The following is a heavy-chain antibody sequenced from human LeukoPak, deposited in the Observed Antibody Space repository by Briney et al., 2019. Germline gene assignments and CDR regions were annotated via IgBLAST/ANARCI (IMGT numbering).Heavy chain of an antibody. D-gene: IGHD3-10*01. V-gene: IGHV3-15*01. CDR3: TLIQGWGSGSYYRDF. J-gene: IGHJ4*02. Sequence: GGSLRLSCAAPGLTFSNYAMTWVRQAPGKGLEWVARVKSRSAGETTDYAAPVKGRFTISRDDSKNTLYLQMNSLKTEDTAVYYCTLIQGWGSGSYYRDFWGQGTLVTVSS. CDR2: VKSRSAGETT. CDR1: GLTFSNYA.